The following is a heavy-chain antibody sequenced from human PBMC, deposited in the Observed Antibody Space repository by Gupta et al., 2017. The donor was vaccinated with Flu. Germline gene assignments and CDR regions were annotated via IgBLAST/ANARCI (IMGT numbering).Heavy chain of an antibody. CDR1: GFPFSSYS. Sequence: DVQLLESGGGLVQPGGCLRLSCSASGFPFSSYSMTWIRQTPGKGLEWVSSISASGADTHYADSVQGRFTVSRDNSQSTLYVQMTSLRGDDTAFYYCARVVPMYYFDYWGQGTLATVFS. J-gene: IGHJ4*02. V-gene: IGHV3-23*01. CDR3: ARVVPMYYFDY. CDR2: ISASGADT. D-gene: IGHD6-6*01.